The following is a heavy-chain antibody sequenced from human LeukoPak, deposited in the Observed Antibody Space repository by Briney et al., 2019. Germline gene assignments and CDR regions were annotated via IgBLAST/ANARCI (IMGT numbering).Heavy chain of an antibody. CDR2: IYYSGST. D-gene: IGHD6-13*01. Sequence: PSETLSLTCTVSGGSISSSSYYWGWIRQPPGKGPEWIGSIYYSGSTYYNPSLKSRVTISVDTSKNQFSLKLSSVTAADTAVYYCARDIAAAGTDYWGQGTLVTVSS. V-gene: IGHV4-39*07. CDR1: GGSISSSSYY. J-gene: IGHJ4*02. CDR3: ARDIAAAGTDY.